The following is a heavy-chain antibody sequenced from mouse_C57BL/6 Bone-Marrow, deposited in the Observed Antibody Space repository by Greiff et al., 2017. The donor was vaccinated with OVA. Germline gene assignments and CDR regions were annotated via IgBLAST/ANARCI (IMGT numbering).Heavy chain of an antibody. Sequence: DVKLVESGGDLVKPGGSLKLSCAASGFTFSSYGMSWVRQTPDKRLEWVATISSGGSYTYYPDSVKGRVTISRDNAKNTLYLQMSSLKSEDTAMYYGARHYYGSSYYWGQGTTLTVSS. CDR2: ISSGGSYT. V-gene: IGHV5-6*02. CDR3: ARHYYGSSYY. J-gene: IGHJ2*01. CDR1: GFTFSSYG. D-gene: IGHD1-1*01.